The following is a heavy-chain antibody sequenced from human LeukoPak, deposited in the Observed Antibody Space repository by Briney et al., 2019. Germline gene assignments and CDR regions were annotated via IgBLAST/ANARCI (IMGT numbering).Heavy chain of an antibody. CDR3: ARTPYDYATFYFDY. V-gene: IGHV4-4*08. D-gene: IGHD3-16*01. Sequence: SETLSLTCTVSGGSISSYYWSWIRQPPGKGLEWIGRIYTSGSTNYNPSLKSRVTISVDTSKNQFSLKLSSVTAADTAVYYCARTPYDYATFYFDYWGQGTLVTVSS. J-gene: IGHJ4*02. CDR2: IYTSGST. CDR1: GGSISSYY.